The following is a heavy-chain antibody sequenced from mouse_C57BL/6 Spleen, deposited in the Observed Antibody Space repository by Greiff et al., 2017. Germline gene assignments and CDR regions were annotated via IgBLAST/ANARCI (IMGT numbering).Heavy chain of an antibody. V-gene: IGHV1-53*01. Sequence: VQLQQPGTELVKPGASVKLSCKASGYTFTSYWLHWVKQRPGQGLEWIGNINPSNGGTNYNEKFKSKATLTVDKSSSTAYRQLSSLATEDSAVYYCARRGDGSSFSWYCDVWGTGTTVTVSS. CDR2: INPSNGGT. CDR1: GYTFTSYW. J-gene: IGHJ1*03. CDR3: ARRGDGSSFSWYCDV. D-gene: IGHD1-1*01.